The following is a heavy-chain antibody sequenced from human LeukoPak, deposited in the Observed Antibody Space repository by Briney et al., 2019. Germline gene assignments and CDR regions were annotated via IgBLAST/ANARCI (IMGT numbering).Heavy chain of an antibody. V-gene: IGHV4-38-2*02. CDR1: GYSISSGYY. D-gene: IGHD1-26*01. Sequence: SETLSLTCTVSGYSISSGYYWGWIRQPPGKGLEWIGSIYHSGSIYYNPPLKSRVTISVDTSKNQFSLKLSSVTAADTAVYYCAREGSGSYYDPFLASFDPWGQGTLVTVSS. CDR2: IYHSGSI. CDR3: AREGSGSYYDPFLASFDP. J-gene: IGHJ5*02.